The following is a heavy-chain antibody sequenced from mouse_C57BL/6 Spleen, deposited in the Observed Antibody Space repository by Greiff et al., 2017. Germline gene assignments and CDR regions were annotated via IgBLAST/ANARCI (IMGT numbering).Heavy chain of an antibody. V-gene: IGHV5-6*01. Sequence: EVQVVESGGDLVKPGGSLRLSCAASGFTFSSYGMSWVRQTPDKRLEWVATISSGGSYTYYPDSVKGRFTISRDNAKNTLYLQMSSLKSEDTAMYYCAREASLEGWGQGTTLTVSS. CDR3: AREASLEG. J-gene: IGHJ2*01. D-gene: IGHD6-1*01. CDR1: GFTFSSYG. CDR2: ISSGGSYT.